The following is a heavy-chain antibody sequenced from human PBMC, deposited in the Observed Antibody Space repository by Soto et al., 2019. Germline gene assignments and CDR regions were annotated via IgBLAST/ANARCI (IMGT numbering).Heavy chain of an antibody. Sequence: VKDSCQASCSTFTNYRIRWVRQAPGQGIEWMGWISAYNGNTNYAQKLQGRVTMTTDTSPSTAYMELRSLRSDDTAVYYCARGSNYGDPTSCDYWGQGTLVTVSS. CDR3: ARGSNYGDPTSCDY. J-gene: IGHJ4*02. CDR1: CSTFTNYR. CDR2: ISAYNGNT. D-gene: IGHD4-17*01. V-gene: IGHV1-18*01.